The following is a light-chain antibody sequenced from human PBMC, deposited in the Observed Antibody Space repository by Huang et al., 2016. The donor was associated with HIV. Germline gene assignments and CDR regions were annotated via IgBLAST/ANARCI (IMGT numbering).Light chain of an antibody. V-gene: IGKV3-20*01. CDR2: GAS. J-gene: IGKJ5*01. Sequence: EIVLTQSPGTLSLSPGESATLSCRASQTISSSYLAWYQQKLGQAPRLLIYGASSRATGVPDRFSGRGSGTDFILTISRLEPEDFAVYYCQQYGSTITLGQGTRLEIK. CDR1: QTISSSY. CDR3: QQYGSTIT.